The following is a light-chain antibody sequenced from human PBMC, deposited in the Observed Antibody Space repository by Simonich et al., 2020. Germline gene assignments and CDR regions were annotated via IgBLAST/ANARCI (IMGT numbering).Light chain of an antibody. J-gene: IGKJ2*01. CDR1: QSVSSN. V-gene: IGKV3-15*01. CDR3: QQYYSTPYT. CDR2: GAS. Sequence: EIVLTQSPATLSLSPGERATLSCRASQSVSSNLAWYQQKPGQAPRPLIYGASTRATGIPARFSGSGSGTDFTLTISSLQAEDVAVYYCQQYYSTPYTFGQGTKLEIK.